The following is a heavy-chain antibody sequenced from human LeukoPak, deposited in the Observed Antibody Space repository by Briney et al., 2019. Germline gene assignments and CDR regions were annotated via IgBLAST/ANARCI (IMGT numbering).Heavy chain of an antibody. CDR2: IWYDGSMK. J-gene: IGHJ4*02. CDR1: GFTFSSYG. V-gene: IGHV3-33*08. CDR3: ARDLKWLRPFDY. Sequence: GGSLRLSCAASGFTFSSYGMHWVRQAPGKGLEWVAVIWYDGSMKYYADSVKGRFTISRDNSKNTLYLQMNSLRAEDTAVYYCARDLKWLRPFDYWGQGTLVTVSS. D-gene: IGHD5-12*01.